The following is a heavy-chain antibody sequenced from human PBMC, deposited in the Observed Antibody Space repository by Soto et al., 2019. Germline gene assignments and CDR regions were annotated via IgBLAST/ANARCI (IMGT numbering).Heavy chain of an antibody. Sequence: QVQLQESGPGLVKPSQTLSLTCTVSGGSISSGAYYWSWIRQHPGKGLEWIGYIYYSGSTYYNPSLKRRVTIAVETSKNQFSLKLISVTAADTAVYYCASSSGARYYDYWGQGTLVTVSS. CDR2: IYYSGST. CDR1: GGSISSGAYY. J-gene: IGHJ4*02. D-gene: IGHD2-15*01. V-gene: IGHV4-31*03. CDR3: ASSSGARYYDY.